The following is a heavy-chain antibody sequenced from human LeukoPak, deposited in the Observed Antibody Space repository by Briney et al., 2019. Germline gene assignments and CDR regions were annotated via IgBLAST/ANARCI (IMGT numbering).Heavy chain of an antibody. CDR1: GFTFSSYG. V-gene: IGHV3-30*03. D-gene: IGHD2-21*02. Sequence: GGSLRLSCAASGFTFSSYGMHWVRQAPGKGLEWVAAISYDGSNKEYADSVKGRFTISRDNSKNTVYLQMNSLRAEDTAVYYCASELAYCGDDCYSAFDVWGQGTMVTVSS. CDR2: ISYDGSNK. J-gene: IGHJ3*01. CDR3: ASELAYCGDDCYSAFDV.